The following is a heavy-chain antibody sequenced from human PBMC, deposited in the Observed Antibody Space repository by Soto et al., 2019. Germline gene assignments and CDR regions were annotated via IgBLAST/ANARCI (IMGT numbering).Heavy chain of an antibody. CDR2: ISKDGSKK. J-gene: IGHJ6*02. D-gene: IGHD6-13*01. Sequence: QVQLVESGGGVVQPGRSLRLSCAASGFTFSSYGMHWVRQAPGKGLEWVAVISKDGSKKYYVDSVKGRFTISRDNSKNTLHLQMNRLRPEDTAVYYCAKERAAAGLDIYYYGMDVCGQGTTVTVSS. V-gene: IGHV3-30*18. CDR3: AKERAAAGLDIYYYGMDV. CDR1: GFTFSSYG.